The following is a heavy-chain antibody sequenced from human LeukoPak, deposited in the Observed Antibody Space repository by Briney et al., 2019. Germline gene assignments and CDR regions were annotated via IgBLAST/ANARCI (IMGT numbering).Heavy chain of an antibody. CDR3: ARDSSRDLYYFDY. D-gene: IGHD6-13*01. J-gene: IGHJ4*02. V-gene: IGHV3-30*03. Sequence: PGRSLRLSCAASGFTFSSYGMHWVRQAPGKGLEWVAVISYDGSNKYYADSVKGRFTISRDNSKNTLYLQMNSLRAEDTAVYYCARDSSRDLYYFDYWGQGTLVTVSS. CDR2: ISYDGSNK. CDR1: GFTFSSYG.